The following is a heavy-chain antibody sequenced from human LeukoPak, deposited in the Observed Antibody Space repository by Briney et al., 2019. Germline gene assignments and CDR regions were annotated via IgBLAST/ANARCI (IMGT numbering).Heavy chain of an antibody. D-gene: IGHD3-10*01. CDR3: ARHYGP. CDR2: ISHSGTI. J-gene: IGHJ5*02. V-gene: IGHV4-39*01. CDR1: GGSISSSNSY. Sequence: NTSETLSLTCIVSGGSISSSNSYWDWIRQPPGRGLEWIGDISHSGTINYNPSLRTRVTISADTSKNQFSLKLNSVTAADTAVYYCARHYGPWGQGTLVTVSS.